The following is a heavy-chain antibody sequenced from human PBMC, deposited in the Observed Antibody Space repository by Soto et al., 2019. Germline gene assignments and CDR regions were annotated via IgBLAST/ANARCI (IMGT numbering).Heavy chain of an antibody. CDR1: GYTFTGYY. V-gene: IGHV1-2*02. CDR3: ARPNWNYYYYGMDV. J-gene: IGHJ6*02. CDR2: INPNSGGT. D-gene: IGHD1-1*01. Sequence: ASVKVSCKASGYTFTGYYMHWVRQAPGQGLEWMGWINPNSGGTNYAQKFQGRVTMTRDTSISTAYMELSRLRSDDTAVYYCARPNWNYYYYGMDVWGQGTTVTVSS.